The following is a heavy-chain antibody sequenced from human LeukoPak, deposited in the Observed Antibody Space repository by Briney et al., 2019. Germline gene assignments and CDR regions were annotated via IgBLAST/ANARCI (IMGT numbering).Heavy chain of an antibody. J-gene: IGHJ4*02. V-gene: IGHV4-39*07. CDR2: IYYSGST. D-gene: IGHD5-18*01. CDR3: ARLRGYSYGAFDY. Sequence: SETLSLTCTVSGGSISSSPYYWGWIRQPPGKGLEWIGSIYYSGSTYYNPSLKSRVTTSVDTSKNQFSLKLSSVTAADTAVYYCARLRGYSYGAFDYWGQGTLVTVSS. CDR1: GGSISSSPYY.